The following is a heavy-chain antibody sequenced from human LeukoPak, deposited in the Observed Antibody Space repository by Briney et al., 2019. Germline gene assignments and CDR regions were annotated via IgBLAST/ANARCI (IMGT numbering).Heavy chain of an antibody. Sequence: GASVKVSCKASGYTFTSYGITWVRQAPGQGLEWMGWISAYNCYTNYAQKFQGRVTMTTDTSTNTAYMELRSLRSDDTAVYYCARKNCGGDCFYLDPWGQGTLVTVSS. CDR2: ISAYNCYT. CDR1: GYTFTSYG. D-gene: IGHD2-21*02. CDR3: ARKNCGGDCFYLDP. V-gene: IGHV1-18*01. J-gene: IGHJ5*02.